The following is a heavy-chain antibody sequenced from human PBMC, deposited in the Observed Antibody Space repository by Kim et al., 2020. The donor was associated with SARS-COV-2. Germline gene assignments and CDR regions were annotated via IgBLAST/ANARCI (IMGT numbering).Heavy chain of an antibody. CDR2: ISGSGGST. J-gene: IGHJ4*02. Sequence: GGSLRLSCAASGFTFSSYAMSWVRQAPGKGLEWVSAISGSGGSTYYADSVKGRFTISRDNSKNTLYLQMNSLRAEDTAVYYCAKLGYCSGGSCYWIDFDYWGQGTLVTVSS. V-gene: IGHV3-23*01. CDR1: GFTFSSYA. D-gene: IGHD2-15*01. CDR3: AKLGYCSGGSCYWIDFDY.